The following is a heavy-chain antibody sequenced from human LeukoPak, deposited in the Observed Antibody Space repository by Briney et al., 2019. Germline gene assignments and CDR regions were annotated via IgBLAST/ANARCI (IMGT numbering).Heavy chain of an antibody. V-gene: IGHV3-66*01. D-gene: IGHD1-26*01. Sequence: GSLRLSCAASGFTVSSNYMSWVRQAPGKGLEWVSIIYSGGSSYYADSVKGRFTISRDNSKNTLFLQMNSLRAEDTAVYFCARDGPHSGTYYYDYWGQGTLVTVSS. J-gene: IGHJ4*02. CDR1: GFTVSSNY. CDR2: IYSGGSS. CDR3: ARDGPHSGTYYYDY.